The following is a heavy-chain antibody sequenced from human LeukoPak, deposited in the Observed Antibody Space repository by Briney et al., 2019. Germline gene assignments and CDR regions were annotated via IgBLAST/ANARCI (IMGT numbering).Heavy chain of an antibody. V-gene: IGHV3-23*01. CDR2: ITDSGGST. CDR3: AKGPYSSSWYYFDY. D-gene: IGHD6-13*01. Sequence: GGSLRLSCAASGFTFSAYAMSWVRQAPGKGLERVSSITDSGGSTYYADSVKGRFTISRDNSKNTLYLQMNSLRAEDTAVYYRAKGPYSSSWYYFDYWGQGTLVTVSS. CDR1: GFTFSAYA. J-gene: IGHJ4*02.